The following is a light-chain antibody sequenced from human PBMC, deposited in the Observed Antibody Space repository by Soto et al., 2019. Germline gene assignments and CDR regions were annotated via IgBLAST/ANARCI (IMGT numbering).Light chain of an antibody. V-gene: IGLV2-8*01. J-gene: IGLJ1*01. CDR2: EVN. CDR1: SSDVGGYNY. CDR3: SSYAGSSNV. Sequence: QPALTQPPSASGSPGQSVTISCTGTSSDVGGYNYVSWYQQHPGKAPKLMIYEVNKRPSGVPDRFSGSKSGNTASLTVSGLQAEDEADYYCSSYAGSSNVFGTGTKVTVL.